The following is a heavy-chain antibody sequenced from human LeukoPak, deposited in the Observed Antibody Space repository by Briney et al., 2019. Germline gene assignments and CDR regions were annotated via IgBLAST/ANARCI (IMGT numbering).Heavy chain of an antibody. CDR1: GFTFSSYA. V-gene: IGHV3-23*01. D-gene: IGHD4-17*01. CDR2: ISGSGGST. J-gene: IGHJ4*02. Sequence: GGSLRLSCAASGFTFSSYAMSWVRQAPGKGLEWVSAISGSGGSTYYADSVKGRFTISRGNSKNTLYLQMNSLRAEDTAVYYCAKGDDYGDYGSFDYWGQGTLVTVSS. CDR3: AKGDDYGDYGSFDY.